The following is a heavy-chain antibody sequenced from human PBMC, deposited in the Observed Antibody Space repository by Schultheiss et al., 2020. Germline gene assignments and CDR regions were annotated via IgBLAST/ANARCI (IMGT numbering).Heavy chain of an antibody. D-gene: IGHD6-13*01. Sequence: GGSLRLSCAASGFTFSSYSMNWVRQAPGKGLEWVSSISSSSSYIYYADSVKGRFTISRDNAKNSLYLQMNSLRAEDTAVYYCARGGGSRRSYYYYGMDVWGQGTTVTVSS. CDR2: ISSSSSYI. J-gene: IGHJ6*02. CDR1: GFTFSSYS. CDR3: ARGGGSRRSYYYYGMDV. V-gene: IGHV3-21*04.